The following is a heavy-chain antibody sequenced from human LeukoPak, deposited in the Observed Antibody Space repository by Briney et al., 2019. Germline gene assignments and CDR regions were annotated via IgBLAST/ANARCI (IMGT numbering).Heavy chain of an antibody. D-gene: IGHD3-22*01. CDR2: ISWNSGKI. J-gene: IGHJ4*02. CDR1: GFTFDDYA. Sequence: GRSLRLSCAASGFTFDDYAMHWVRQAPGKGLEWVSGISWNSGKIGYADSVKGRFTISRDNAKNSLYLQMNGLRAEDMALYYCAKDSSGYPKGVFDYWGQGTLVTVSS. V-gene: IGHV3-9*03. CDR3: AKDSSGYPKGVFDY.